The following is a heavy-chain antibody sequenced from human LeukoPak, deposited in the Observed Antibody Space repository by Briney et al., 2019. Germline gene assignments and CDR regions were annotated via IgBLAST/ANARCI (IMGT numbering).Heavy chain of an antibody. CDR3: ARGNYGDHEDDY. CDR2: MNPNSGNT. CDR1: GYTFTSYD. J-gene: IGHJ4*02. V-gene: IGHV1-8*01. Sequence: ASVKVSCKASGYTFTSYDINCVRQATGQGLEWMGWMNPNSGNTGYAQKFQGRVTVTRNTSISTAYMELSSLRSEDTAVYYCARGNYGDHEDDYWGQGTLVTVSS. D-gene: IGHD4-17*01.